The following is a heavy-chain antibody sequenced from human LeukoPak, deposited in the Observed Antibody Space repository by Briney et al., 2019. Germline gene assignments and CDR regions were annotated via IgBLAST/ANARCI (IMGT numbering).Heavy chain of an antibody. J-gene: IGHJ5*02. Sequence: SETLSLTCTVSGGSICRYLWSWIRQPPGKGLEGMGYIYYCRSTNYPPSLKTRVTISVDTSKHQFSLTLSSVTAADPAVYYCARQTGAAGMGLFDPGGQGTLVTVSS. V-gene: IGHV4-59*08. CDR1: GGSICRYL. CDR3: ARQTGAAGMGLFDP. CDR2: IYYCRST. D-gene: IGHD6-13*01.